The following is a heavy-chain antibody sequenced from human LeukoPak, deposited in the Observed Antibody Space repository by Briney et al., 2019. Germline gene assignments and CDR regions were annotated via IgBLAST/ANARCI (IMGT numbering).Heavy chain of an antibody. CDR2: ISWNSGSI. V-gene: IGHV3-9*01. CDR3: AKVTISYYDSSDAFDI. J-gene: IGHJ3*02. Sequence: GRSLRLSCAASGFTFDDYAMHWVRQAPGKGLEWVSGISWNSGSIGYADSVKGRFTISRDNAKNSLYLQMNSLRAEDTALYYCAKVTISYYDSSDAFDIWGQGTMVTVSS. D-gene: IGHD3-22*01. CDR1: GFTFDDYA.